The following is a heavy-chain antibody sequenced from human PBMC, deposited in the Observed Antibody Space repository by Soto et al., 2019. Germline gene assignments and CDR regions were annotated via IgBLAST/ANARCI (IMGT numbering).Heavy chain of an antibody. Sequence: PGGSLRLSCAASGFTFSSYAMHWVRQAPGKGLEWVAVISYDGSNKYYADSVKGRFTISRDNSKNTLYLQMNSLRAEDTAVYYCARERYCSGGSCPPPYYYGMDVWGQGTTVTVSS. D-gene: IGHD2-15*01. CDR1: GFTFSSYA. V-gene: IGHV3-30-3*01. CDR2: ISYDGSNK. CDR3: ARERYCSGGSCPPPYYYGMDV. J-gene: IGHJ6*02.